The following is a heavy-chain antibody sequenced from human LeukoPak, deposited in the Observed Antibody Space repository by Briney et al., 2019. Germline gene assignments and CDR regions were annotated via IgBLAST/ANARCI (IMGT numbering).Heavy chain of an antibody. CDR1: GFIFSNYW. D-gene: IGHD4-23*01. CDR2: IKQDGSDK. V-gene: IGHV3-7*03. Sequence: GGSLRLTCEPSGFIFSNYWMSWVRQAPGKGLEWVANIKQDGSDKYYVDSVKGRFTISRDNAKNSLYLQMNSLRAEDTAVYYCARKTVVGSYFDYWGQGTPVTVSS. CDR3: ARKTVVGSYFDY. J-gene: IGHJ4*02.